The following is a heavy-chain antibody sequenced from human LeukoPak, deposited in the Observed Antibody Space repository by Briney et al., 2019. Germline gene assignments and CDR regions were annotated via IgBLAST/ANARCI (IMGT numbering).Heavy chain of an antibody. V-gene: IGHV4-39*01. CDR1: GGSISSSTYY. Sequence: WETLSLTCTVSGGSISSSTYYWGWIRQPPGKGLEWIGSIYYSGSTYYNPSLKSRVTISVDTSKNQFSLKLSSVTAADTAVYYCARLDGDSLFDYWGQGTLATVSS. CDR3: ARLDGDSLFDY. D-gene: IGHD4-17*01. CDR2: IYYSGST. J-gene: IGHJ4*02.